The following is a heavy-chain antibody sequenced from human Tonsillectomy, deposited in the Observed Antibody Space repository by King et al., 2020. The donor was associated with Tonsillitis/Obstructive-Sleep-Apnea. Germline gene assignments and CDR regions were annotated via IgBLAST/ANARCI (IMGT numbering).Heavy chain of an antibody. V-gene: IGHV1-69*01. CDR2: IIPIFGTA. J-gene: IGHJ4*02. CDR1: GGTFSSYA. CDR3: AREECGGDCSNFDY. Sequence: QLVQSGAEVKKPGSSVKVSCKASGGTFSSYAISWVRQAPGQGLEWMGGIIPIFGTANYAQKFQGRVPITADESTSTAYMELSSLRSGDTAVYYCAREECGGDCSNFDYWGQGTLVTVSS. D-gene: IGHD2-21*01.